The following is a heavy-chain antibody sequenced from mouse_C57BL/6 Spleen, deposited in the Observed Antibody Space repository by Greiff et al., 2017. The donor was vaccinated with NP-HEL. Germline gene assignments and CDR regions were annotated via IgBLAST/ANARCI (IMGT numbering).Heavy chain of an antibody. CDR3: ASPSTTVVSYYAMDY. J-gene: IGHJ4*01. CDR1: GFTFSDYG. CDR2: ISSGSSTI. D-gene: IGHD1-1*01. V-gene: IGHV5-17*01. Sequence: EVQVVESGGGLVKPGGSLKLSCAASGFTFSDYGMHWVRQAPEKGLEWVAYISSGSSTIYYADTVKGRFTISRDNAKNTLFLQMTSLRSEDTAMYYCASPSTTVVSYYAMDYWGQGTSVTVSS.